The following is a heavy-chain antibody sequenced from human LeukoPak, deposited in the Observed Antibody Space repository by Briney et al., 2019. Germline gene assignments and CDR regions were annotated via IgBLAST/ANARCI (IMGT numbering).Heavy chain of an antibody. CDR1: GGSFSGYY. CDR2: INHSGST. Sequence: PSETLSLTCAVYGGSFSGYYWSWIRQPPGKGLEWIGEINHSGSTNYNPSLKSRVTISVDTSKNQFSLKLSSMTAADTAVYYCARAPTVTTFDYWGQGTLVTVSS. D-gene: IGHD4-11*01. CDR3: ARAPTVTTFDY. V-gene: IGHV4-34*01. J-gene: IGHJ4*02.